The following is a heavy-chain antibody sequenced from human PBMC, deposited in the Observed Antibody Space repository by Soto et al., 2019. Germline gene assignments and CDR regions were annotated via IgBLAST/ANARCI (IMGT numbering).Heavy chain of an antibody. J-gene: IGHJ4*02. CDR3: ARQNWEATNPFDY. CDR2: IYYSGST. Sequence: QVQLQESGPGLVKPSQTLSLTCTVSGGSISSGGYYWSWIRQHPGKGLEWIGYIYYSGSTYYNPSLKSRVTISVDRSKNQFSLKLSSVTAADTAVYYCARQNWEATNPFDYWGQGTLVTVSS. CDR1: GGSISSGGYY. D-gene: IGHD5-12*01. V-gene: IGHV4-31*03.